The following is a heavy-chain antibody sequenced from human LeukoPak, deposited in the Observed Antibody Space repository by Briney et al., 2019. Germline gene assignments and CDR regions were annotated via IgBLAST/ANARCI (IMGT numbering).Heavy chain of an antibody. D-gene: IGHD3-10*01. V-gene: IGHV3-23*01. Sequence: GRSLRLSCAASGFTFSSYAMSWVRQAPGKGLEWVSAISGSGGSTYYADSVKGRFTISRDNSKNTLYLQMNSLRAEDTAVYYCALPSSGYGSGSPRGYFQHWGQGTLVTVSS. CDR1: GFTFSSYA. CDR3: ALPSSGYGSGSPRGYFQH. J-gene: IGHJ1*01. CDR2: ISGSGGST.